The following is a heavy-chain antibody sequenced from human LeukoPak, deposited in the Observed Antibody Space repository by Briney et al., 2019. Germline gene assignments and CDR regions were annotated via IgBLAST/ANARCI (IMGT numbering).Heavy chain of an antibody. J-gene: IGHJ3*02. CDR2: IWYDGSNK. CDR1: GFTFSNYP. CDR3: ARDNQAFDI. Sequence: GGSLRLSCAASGFTFSNYPIHWVRQAPGKGLEWVAVIWYDGSNKYYADSVKGRFTISRDNSKNTLYLQMNSLRAEDTAVYYCARDNQAFDIWGQGTMVTVSS. V-gene: IGHV3-33*08.